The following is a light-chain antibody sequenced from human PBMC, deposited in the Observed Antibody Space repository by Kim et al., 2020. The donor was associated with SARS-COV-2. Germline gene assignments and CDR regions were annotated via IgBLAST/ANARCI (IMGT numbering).Light chain of an antibody. CDR2: DVS. CDR1: SSDVGDYNY. V-gene: IGLV2-14*04. Sequence: GQSITISCTGTSSDVGDYNYVSWYQQHPGKAPNLMIYDVSKRPSGVSNRFSGSKSGNTASLTISGLQAEDEADYYCSSYTSSSTYVFGTGTKVTVL. J-gene: IGLJ1*01. CDR3: SSYTSSSTYV.